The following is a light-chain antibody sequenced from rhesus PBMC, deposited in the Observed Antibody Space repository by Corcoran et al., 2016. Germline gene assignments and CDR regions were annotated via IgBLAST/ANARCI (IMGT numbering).Light chain of an antibody. Sequence: IVMTQSPATLSLSPGERATLSCRASQNVGTFLAWYQQKPGQSPRLLIYVASTRATGIPERFSGSGSGTDFPLTISGLEAEDVAFYFCQETSNLWTFGQGTEVELK. CDR1: QNVGTF. J-gene: IGKJ1*01. CDR3: QETSNLWT. V-gene: IGKV3-31*02. CDR2: VAS.